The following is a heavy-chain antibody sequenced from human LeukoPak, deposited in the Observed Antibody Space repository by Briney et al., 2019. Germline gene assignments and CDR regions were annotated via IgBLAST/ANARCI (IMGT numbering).Heavy chain of an antibody. CDR3: ARMTIFGVVTDYHFDY. D-gene: IGHD3-3*01. Sequence: TSETLSLTCAVYGGSFSGYYWGWIRQPPGKGLEWIGEINHSGSTNYNPSLKSRVTISVDTSKNQFSLKLSSVTAADTAVYYCARMTIFGVVTDYHFDYWGQGTLVTVSS. CDR2: INHSGST. J-gene: IGHJ4*02. CDR1: GGSFSGYY. V-gene: IGHV4-34*01.